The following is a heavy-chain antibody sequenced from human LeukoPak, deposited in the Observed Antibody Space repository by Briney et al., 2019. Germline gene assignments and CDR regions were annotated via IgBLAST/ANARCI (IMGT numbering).Heavy chain of an antibody. CDR1: GFTFSSYE. Sequence: GGSLRLSCAASGFTFSSYEMNWVRQAPGKGLEWVSYISSSGSTIYYADSVKGRFTISRDNAKNSLYLQMNSLRAEDTAVYYCTRAGMYSGSHFDYWGQGTLVTVSS. V-gene: IGHV3-48*03. D-gene: IGHD1-26*01. J-gene: IGHJ4*02. CDR3: TRAGMYSGSHFDY. CDR2: ISSSGSTI.